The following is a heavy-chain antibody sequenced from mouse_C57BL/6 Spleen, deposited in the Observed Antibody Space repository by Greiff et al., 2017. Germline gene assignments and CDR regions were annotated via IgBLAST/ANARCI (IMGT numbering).Heavy chain of an antibody. J-gene: IGHJ4*01. CDR3: ARSGTTVVATDYAMDY. CDR2: VYPYNGGT. V-gene: IGHV1-36*01. Sequence: EVQLQQSGPVLVKPGPSVKISCKASGFTFTDYYMHWVKQSHGKSPEWIGLVYPYNGGTSSNSKFTGKATVTVDTSCSTAYMELNSLTSEDAAFYYCARSGTTVVATDYAMDYWGQGTSVTVSS. CDR1: GFTFTDYY. D-gene: IGHD1-1*01.